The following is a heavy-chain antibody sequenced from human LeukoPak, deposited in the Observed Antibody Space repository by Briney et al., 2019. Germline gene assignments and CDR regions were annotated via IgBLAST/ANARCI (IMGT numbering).Heavy chain of an antibody. CDR3: ARKRNRIAAPFIWFDP. V-gene: IGHV4-4*07. D-gene: IGHD6-25*01. J-gene: IGHJ5*02. CDR2: IYTSGST. Sequence: SETLSLTCTVSGYSISTGYYWRWIRQPAGKGLGWIGRIYTSGSTNYNPSLKSRVTISVDTSKNQFSLKLSSVTAADTAVYYCARKRNRIAAPFIWFDPWGQGTLVTVSS. CDR1: GYSISTGYY.